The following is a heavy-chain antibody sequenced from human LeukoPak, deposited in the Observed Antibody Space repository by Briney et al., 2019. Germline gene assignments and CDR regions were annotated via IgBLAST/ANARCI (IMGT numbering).Heavy chain of an antibody. D-gene: IGHD3-10*01. CDR2: ISAYNGNT. CDR3: ARDPLLWFGESFFDY. Sequence: ASVKVSCKASGYTFTSYGISWVRQAPGQGLEWMGWISAYNGNTNYAQKLQGRVTMTTDTSTSTAYMELRSLRSDDTAVYYCARDPLLWFGESFFDYWGQGTLVTVSS. J-gene: IGHJ4*02. V-gene: IGHV1-18*01. CDR1: GYTFTSYG.